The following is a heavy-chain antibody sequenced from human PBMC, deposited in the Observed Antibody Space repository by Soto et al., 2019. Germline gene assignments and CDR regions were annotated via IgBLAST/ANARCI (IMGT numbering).Heavy chain of an antibody. CDR2: INHSGSP. Sequence: QVQLQQWGAGLLKPSETLSLTCAVYGGSFSGYYWNWIRQPPGKGLEWIGEINHSGSPNYNPSRTSRVTISVDTSKNQFSLKLSSMTAADTAVYYCTGRYDFWSGPAYYYHYGMDVWGQGTTVTVSS. D-gene: IGHD3-3*01. CDR1: GGSFSGYY. CDR3: TGRYDFWSGPAYYYHYGMDV. J-gene: IGHJ6*02. V-gene: IGHV4-34*01.